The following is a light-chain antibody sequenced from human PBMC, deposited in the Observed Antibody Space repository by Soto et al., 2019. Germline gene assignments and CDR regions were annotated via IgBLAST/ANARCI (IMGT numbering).Light chain of an antibody. V-gene: IGKV4-1*01. CDR1: QSVLYSPNNKNY. J-gene: IGKJ2*01. Sequence: IVMTQSPDSLAVSLGERATINCKSSQSVLYSPNNKNYLAWYQQKPGQPPKLLIYWASTRESGVPDRFSGSGSGTDFTLTISSLQADDVAVYYCQQYYTIPHTFGQGAKLEIK. CDR3: QQYYTIPHT. CDR2: WAS.